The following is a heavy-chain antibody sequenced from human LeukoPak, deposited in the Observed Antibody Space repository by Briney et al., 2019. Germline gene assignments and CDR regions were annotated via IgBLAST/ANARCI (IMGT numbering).Heavy chain of an antibody. J-gene: IGHJ4*02. V-gene: IGHV3-48*02. CDR3: ARDRAYGFDY. CDR1: GFTFSSYS. D-gene: IGHD4-17*01. Sequence: GGPLRLSCAASGFTFSSYSMNWVRQAPGKRLEWVSYIGTSSSTIYYADSVTGRFTISRDNAKNSPYLQMNSLRDEDTAVYYCARDRAYGFDYWGQGTLVTVSS. CDR2: IGTSSSTI.